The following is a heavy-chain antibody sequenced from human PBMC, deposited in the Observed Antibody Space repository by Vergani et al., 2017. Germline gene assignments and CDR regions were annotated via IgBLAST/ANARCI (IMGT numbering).Heavy chain of an antibody. D-gene: IGHD6-6*01. Sequence: EVQLEESGGGLVLPGRSLRLSCVASGFTSAGYAMHWVRQAPGKGLEWVSGISWNSNSIGYADSVKGRFTISRDNAKNSLYLQMNSLRAEDTALYYCAKALREYSSSCADYWGQGTLVTVSS. CDR3: AKALREYSSSCADY. CDR1: GFTSAGYA. CDR2: ISWNSNSI. V-gene: IGHV3-9*02. J-gene: IGHJ4*02.